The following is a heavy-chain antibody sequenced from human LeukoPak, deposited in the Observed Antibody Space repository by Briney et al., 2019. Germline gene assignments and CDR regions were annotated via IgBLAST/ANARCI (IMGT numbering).Heavy chain of an antibody. V-gene: IGHV3-30-3*01. CDR3: ARPPYYGSGSYFDY. Sequence: PGRSLRLSCAASGFTFSSYAMHWVRQAPGKGLEWVAVISYDGSNKYYADSVKGRFTISRDNSKNTLYLQMNSLRAEDTAVYYCARPPYYGSGSYFDYWGQEPWSPSPQ. CDR1: GFTFSSYA. J-gene: IGHJ4*01. D-gene: IGHD3-10*01. CDR2: ISYDGSNK.